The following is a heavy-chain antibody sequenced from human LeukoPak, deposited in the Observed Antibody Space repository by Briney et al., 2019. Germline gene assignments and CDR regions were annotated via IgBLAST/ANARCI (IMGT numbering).Heavy chain of an antibody. J-gene: IGHJ3*02. CDR1: GYTLTELS. Sequence: GASVKVSCKVSGYTLTELSMHWVRQAPGKGLEWMGGFDPEDGETIYAQKFQGRVTMTEDTSTDTAYMELSSLRSEDTAVYYCATATGHYDFRSGYPTDAFDIWGQGTMVTVSS. D-gene: IGHD3-3*01. V-gene: IGHV1-24*01. CDR3: ATATGHYDFRSGYPTDAFDI. CDR2: FDPEDGET.